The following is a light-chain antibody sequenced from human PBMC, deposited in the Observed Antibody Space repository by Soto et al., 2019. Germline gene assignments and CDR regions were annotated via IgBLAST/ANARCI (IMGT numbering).Light chain of an antibody. CDR1: QGIRSY. V-gene: IGKV1-9*01. CDR2: AAS. J-gene: IGKJ1*01. CDR3: QQYNDWTRT. Sequence: DIQLTQSPSFLSASVGDRVTITCRASQGIRSYLAWYQQKPGKAPKIXIYAASTLPSGVPSRFSGSGSWTEFTRTISSLQSADFEVYYCQQYNDWTRTFGQGTKVDIK.